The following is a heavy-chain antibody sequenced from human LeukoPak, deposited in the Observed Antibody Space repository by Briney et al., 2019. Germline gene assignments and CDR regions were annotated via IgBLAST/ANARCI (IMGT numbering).Heavy chain of an antibody. CDR2: IYYSGST. CDR3: ARVTGQHAFDI. CDR1: GGSMSSYY. Sequence: SETLSLTCTVSGGSMSSYYWSWIRQSPGKGLEWIGHIYYSGSTNYNPSLNIRVTISVDTSKNQFPLRLSSVTAADTAAYYCARVTGQHAFDIWGQGTLVTVSS. D-gene: IGHD3-9*01. V-gene: IGHV4-59*01. J-gene: IGHJ3*02.